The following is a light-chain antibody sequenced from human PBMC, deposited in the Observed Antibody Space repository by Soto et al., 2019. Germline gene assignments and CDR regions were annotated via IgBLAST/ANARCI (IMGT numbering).Light chain of an antibody. V-gene: IGKV3-20*01. CDR3: QQYGSS. CDR2: GAS. Sequence: EIVLTQSPGTLSLSPGERATLSCRASQSVSSSYLAWYQQKPSQAPRLLIYGASSRATGIPDRFSGCGSGTDFTLTISRLEPEDFAVYYCQQYGSSFGPGTKVDIK. CDR1: QSVSSSY. J-gene: IGKJ3*01.